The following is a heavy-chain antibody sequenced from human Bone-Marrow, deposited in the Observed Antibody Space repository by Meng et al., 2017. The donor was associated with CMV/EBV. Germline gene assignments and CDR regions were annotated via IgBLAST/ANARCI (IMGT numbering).Heavy chain of an antibody. CDR3: ARDLRSDSSGYHPHEDAFDI. V-gene: IGHV3-30-3*01. CDR2: ISYDGSNK. Sequence: ISHAMHWVRQAPGKGLEWVAVISYDGSNKYYADSVKSRFTISRDNSKNTLYLQMNSLRAEDTAVYYCARDLRSDSSGYHPHEDAFDIWGQGTMVTVSS. J-gene: IGHJ3*02. CDR1: ISHA. D-gene: IGHD3-22*01.